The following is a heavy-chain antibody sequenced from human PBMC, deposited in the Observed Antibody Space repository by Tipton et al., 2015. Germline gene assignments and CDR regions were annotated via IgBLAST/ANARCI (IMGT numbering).Heavy chain of an antibody. J-gene: IGHJ4*02. CDR1: GGSISSYY. CDR3: ACQDYDSLTRDYQTVDY. CDR2: IFHRGDT. Sequence: LRLSCTVSGGSISSYYWGWIRQPPGKGLEWIGSIFHRGDTNYNPSLKRRVTMSRDTSKNQFSLKLTSVTAADTAVYYCACQDYDSLTRDYQTVDYWGQGTLVTASS. D-gene: IGHD3-9*01. V-gene: IGHV4-59*04.